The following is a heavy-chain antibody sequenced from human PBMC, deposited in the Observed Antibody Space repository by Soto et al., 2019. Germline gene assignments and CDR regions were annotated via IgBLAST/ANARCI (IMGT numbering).Heavy chain of an antibody. J-gene: IGHJ3*01. Sequence: GESLTPSCPASAPSSSSYATAWVRHAPGKGLGWVSGFIAYGRPNYAETVKGRFTISRNNSKNMAFRHLDTWSAEDTALYYGTKAGGWYYYDSSGPHDASHVWGQGTMVTVSS. CDR1: APSSSSYA. CDR2: FIAYGRP. D-gene: IGHD3-22*01. CDR3: TKAGGWYYYDSSGPHDASHV. V-gene: IGHV3-23*05.